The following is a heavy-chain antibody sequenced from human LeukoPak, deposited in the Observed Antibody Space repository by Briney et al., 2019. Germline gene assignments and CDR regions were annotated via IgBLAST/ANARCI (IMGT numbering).Heavy chain of an antibody. Sequence: GGSLRLSCAASGFTFSSYAMSWVRQAPGKGLEWVSAISGSGGSTYYADSVKGRFTISRDNSKNTLYLQMNSLRAEDTAVYYCAKDLGLSVEQWLADAFDIWGQGTMVTVSS. CDR3: AKDLGLSVEQWLADAFDI. J-gene: IGHJ3*02. CDR1: GFTFSSYA. V-gene: IGHV3-23*01. D-gene: IGHD6-19*01. CDR2: ISGSGGST.